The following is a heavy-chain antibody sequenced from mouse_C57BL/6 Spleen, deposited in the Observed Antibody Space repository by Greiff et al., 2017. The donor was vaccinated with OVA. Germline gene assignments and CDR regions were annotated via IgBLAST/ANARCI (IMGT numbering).Heavy chain of an antibody. J-gene: IGHJ4*01. CDR2: ISGGGGNT. Sequence: EVQGVESGGGLVKPGGSLKLSCAASGFTFSSYTMSWVRQTPEKRLEWVATISGGGGNTYYPDSVKGRFTISRDNAKNTLYLQMSSLRSEDTALYYCARQVITTVVAYYAMDYWGQGTSVTVSS. CDR1: GFTFSSYT. CDR3: ARQVITTVVAYYAMDY. D-gene: IGHD1-1*01. V-gene: IGHV5-9*01.